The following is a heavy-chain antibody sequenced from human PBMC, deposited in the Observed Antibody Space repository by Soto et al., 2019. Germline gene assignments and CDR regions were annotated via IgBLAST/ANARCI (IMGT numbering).Heavy chain of an antibody. J-gene: IGHJ4*02. CDR1: GGSISSGGYA. CDR2: IYQSGST. V-gene: IGHV4-30-2*01. D-gene: IGHD2-21*02. Sequence: NPSETLSLTCAVSGGSISSGGYAWAWIRQPPGKGLEWVGYIYQSGSTYYNPSLKSRVTIAADRSKNQFSLNLASVTAADTAVYYCARSYSGGDAYFDYWGQGTGVTVSS. CDR3: ARSYSGGDAYFDY.